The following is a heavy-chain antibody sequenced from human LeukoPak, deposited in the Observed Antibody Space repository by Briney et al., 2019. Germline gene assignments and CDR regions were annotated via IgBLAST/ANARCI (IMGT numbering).Heavy chain of an antibody. J-gene: IGHJ4*02. D-gene: IGHD3-22*01. CDR3: VRNGYDSGGYYFWSDY. V-gene: IGHV4-34*01. CDR1: DGSFTDYN. Sequence: SETLSLTCAVYDGSFTDYNWSWIRQSPGRGLEWIAEIHHSGGTNYSPTLKSRVTLSVGTSKYQLSLNLRSVTAADTAVYYCVRNGYDSGGYYFWSDYRGQGTLVTVSS. CDR2: IHHSGGT.